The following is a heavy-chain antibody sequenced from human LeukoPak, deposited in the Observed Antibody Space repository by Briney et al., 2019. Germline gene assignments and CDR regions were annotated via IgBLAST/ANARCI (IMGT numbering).Heavy chain of an antibody. CDR3: ARGSIMFGGVLGAFDI. J-gene: IGHJ3*02. CDR1: GGTFSSYA. D-gene: IGHD3-16*01. V-gene: IGHV1-69*05. CDR2: IIPIFGTA. Sequence: ASVKVSCKATGGTFSSYAISWVRQAPGQGLEWMGRIIPIFGTANYAQKFQGRVTITTDESTSTAYMELSSLRSEDTAVYYCARGSIMFGGVLGAFDIWGQGTMVTVSS.